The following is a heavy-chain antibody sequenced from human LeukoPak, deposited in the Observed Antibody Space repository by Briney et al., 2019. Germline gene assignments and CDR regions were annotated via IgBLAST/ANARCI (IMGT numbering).Heavy chain of an antibody. CDR2: INHSGST. CDR1: GGSFSGYY. CDR3: ASRLTYYYYYMDV. D-gene: IGHD3-16*01. Sequence: SETLSLTCAVYGGSFSGYYWSWIRQPPGKGLEWIGEINHSGSTNYNPSLKGRVTISVDTSKNQFSLKLSSVTAADTAVYYCASRLTYYYYYMDVWGKGTTVTISS. V-gene: IGHV4-34*01. J-gene: IGHJ6*03.